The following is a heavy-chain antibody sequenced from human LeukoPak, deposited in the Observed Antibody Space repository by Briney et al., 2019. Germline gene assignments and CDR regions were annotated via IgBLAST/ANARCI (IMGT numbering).Heavy chain of an antibody. D-gene: IGHD2/OR15-2a*01. CDR3: ARTSYSTTRYMDV. V-gene: IGHV1-2*02. Sequence: ASVKVSCKASGYTFTGYYMHWVRQAPGQGLEWMGWINPNSGGTNYAQKFQGRVTMTRDTSISTAYMELSRLRSEDTAVYYCARTSYSTTRYMDVWGKGTTVTVSS. CDR2: INPNSGGT. CDR1: GYTFTGYY. J-gene: IGHJ6*03.